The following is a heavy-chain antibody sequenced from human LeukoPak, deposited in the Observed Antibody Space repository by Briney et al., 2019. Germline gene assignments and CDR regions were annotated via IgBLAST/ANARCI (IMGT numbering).Heavy chain of an antibody. CDR1: GYTFTSYD. J-gene: IGHJ3*02. Sequence: ASMKVSCKASGYTFTSYDINWVRQATGQGLEWMGWMNPNSGNTGYAQKFQGRVTMTRNTSISTAYMELSSLRSEDTAVYYCALYYYDSSGYYYTAFDIWGQGTMVTVSP. V-gene: IGHV1-8*01. CDR2: MNPNSGNT. CDR3: ALYYYDSSGYYYTAFDI. D-gene: IGHD3-22*01.